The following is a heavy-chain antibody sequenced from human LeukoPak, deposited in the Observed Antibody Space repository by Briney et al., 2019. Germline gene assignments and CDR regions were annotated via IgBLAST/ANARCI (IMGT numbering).Heavy chain of an antibody. CDR3: AGHHPRNTVDF. D-gene: IGHD2/OR15-2a*01. CDR1: GGSFSDYY. Sequence: PSETLSLTCAVYGGSFSDYYWSWIRQPPGKGLEWIGEINHSGSTKYNPSLKSRVIISVDTSKNQISLKLSSVTAADTAVYYCAGHHPRNTVDFWGQGTLVTVSS. CDR2: INHSGST. V-gene: IGHV4-34*01. J-gene: IGHJ4*02.